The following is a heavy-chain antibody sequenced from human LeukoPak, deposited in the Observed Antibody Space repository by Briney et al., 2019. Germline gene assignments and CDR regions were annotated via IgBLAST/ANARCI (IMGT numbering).Heavy chain of an antibody. CDR3: ARDMGSYYAFDY. CDR2: ISSRGSAI. J-gene: IGHJ4*02. D-gene: IGHD1-26*01. CDR1: GFTLSDHY. Sequence: PGGSLRLSCAASGFTLSDHYMNWIRQAPGKGLEWISYISSRGSAIYYADSVKGRFTISRDNAKNSLYLQMNSLRAEDTAVYYCARDMGSYYAFDYWGQGTLVTVSS. V-gene: IGHV3-11*04.